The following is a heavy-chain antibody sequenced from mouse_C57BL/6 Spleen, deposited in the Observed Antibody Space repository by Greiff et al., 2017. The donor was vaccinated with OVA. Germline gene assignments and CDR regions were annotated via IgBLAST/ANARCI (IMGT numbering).Heavy chain of an antibody. CDR1: GYTFTDYY. J-gene: IGHJ2*01. CDR2: INPNNGGT. CDR3: ARRRGTTVVEDFDY. V-gene: IGHV1-26*01. D-gene: IGHD1-1*01. Sequence: VQLQQSGPELVKPGASVKISCKASGYTFTDYYMNWVKQSHGKSLEWIGDINPNNGGTSYNQKFKGKATLTVDKYSSTAYMELRSLTSEDSAVYYCARRRGTTVVEDFDYWGQGTTLTVSS.